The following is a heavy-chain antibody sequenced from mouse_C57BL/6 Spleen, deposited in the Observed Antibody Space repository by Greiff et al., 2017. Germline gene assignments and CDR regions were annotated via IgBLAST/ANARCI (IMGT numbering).Heavy chain of an antibody. J-gene: IGHJ4*01. D-gene: IGHD1-1*01. CDR2: INPSTGGT. CDR3: ERRNYGSSPYAMDY. V-gene: IGHV1-43*01. Sequence: VQLQQSGPELVKPGASVKISCKASGYSFTGYYMHWVKQSSEKSLEWIGEINPSTGGTSYNQKFKGKATLTVDKSSSTAYMQLKSLTSEDSAVYYCERRNYGSSPYAMDYWGQGTSVTVSS. CDR1: GYSFTGYY.